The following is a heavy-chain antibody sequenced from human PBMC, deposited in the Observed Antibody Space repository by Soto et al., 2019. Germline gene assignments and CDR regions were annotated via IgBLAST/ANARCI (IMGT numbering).Heavy chain of an antibody. D-gene: IGHD3-10*01. J-gene: IGHJ4*02. Sequence: VQLVQSGAEVKKPGSSVKVSCKASGGIFSTYAISWLRQAPGQGLEWMGGIIPIFGTPNYAQRFQGRVTITADESTSTADMERSRLRSEDTAVYYCARDRDDYGSGNYYNRIDFWGQGTLVTVSS. V-gene: IGHV1-69*01. CDR3: ARDRDDYGSGNYYNRIDF. CDR2: IIPIFGTP. CDR1: GGIFSTYA.